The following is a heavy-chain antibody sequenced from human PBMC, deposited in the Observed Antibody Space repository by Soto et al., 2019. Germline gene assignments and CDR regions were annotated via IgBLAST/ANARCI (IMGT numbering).Heavy chain of an antibody. D-gene: IGHD1-26*01. J-gene: IGHJ4*02. CDR3: ARDSPPLIVGATYFDY. V-gene: IGHV1-18*01. Sequence: QVQLVQSGAEVKKPGASVKVSCKASGYTFTSYGISWVRQAPGQGLEGMGWISAYNCNTNYAQKLQARVTMTTDTSTSTAYMELRSLRSADTAVYYCARDSPPLIVGATYFDYWGQGTLVTVSS. CDR1: GYTFTSYG. CDR2: ISAYNCNT.